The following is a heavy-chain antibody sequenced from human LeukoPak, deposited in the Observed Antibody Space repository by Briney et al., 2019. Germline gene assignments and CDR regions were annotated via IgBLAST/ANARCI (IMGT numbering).Heavy chain of an antibody. Sequence: PSETLSLTCAVYGGSFSGYYWSWIRQPPGKGLEWIGYIYYSGSTNYNPSLKSRVTISVDTSKNQFSLKLSSVTAADTAVYYCARHRRVLEWLPSNWFDPWGQGTLVTVSS. J-gene: IGHJ5*02. V-gene: IGHV4-59*08. D-gene: IGHD3-3*01. CDR2: IYYSGST. CDR3: ARHRRVLEWLPSNWFDP. CDR1: GGSFSGYY.